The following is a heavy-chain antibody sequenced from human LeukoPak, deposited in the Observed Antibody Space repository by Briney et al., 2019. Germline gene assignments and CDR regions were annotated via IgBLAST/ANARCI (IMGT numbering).Heavy chain of an antibody. V-gene: IGHV3-48*03. D-gene: IGHD3-10*01. Sequence: GGSLRLSCAASGFTFSSYAMSWVRQAPGKGLEWVSYISSSGRTMYYGDSVKGRCTISRDNAKNSLYLQMNSLRAEDTAVYYCARPVLPWGYFDYWGQGTLVTVSS. CDR1: GFTFSSYA. J-gene: IGHJ4*02. CDR2: ISSSGRTM. CDR3: ARPVLPWGYFDY.